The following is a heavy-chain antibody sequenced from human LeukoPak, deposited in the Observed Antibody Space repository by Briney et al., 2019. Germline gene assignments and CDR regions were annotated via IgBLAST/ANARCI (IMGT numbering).Heavy chain of an antibody. CDR1: GFSWSSYW. V-gene: IGHV3-30*02. Sequence: PGGSLRLSCAASGFSWSSYWINWVRQAPGKGLEWVAFIRYDGSNEFYADSVKGRFTISRDNSKNTLYLQMNSLRAEDTAVYYCAKDLYGSGSYQIRLFDYWGQGTLVTVSS. J-gene: IGHJ4*02. CDR2: IRYDGSNE. CDR3: AKDLYGSGSYQIRLFDY. D-gene: IGHD3-10*01.